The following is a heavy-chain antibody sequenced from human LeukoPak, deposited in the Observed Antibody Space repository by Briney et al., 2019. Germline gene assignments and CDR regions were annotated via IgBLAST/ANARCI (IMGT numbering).Heavy chain of an antibody. V-gene: IGHV3-48*03. J-gene: IGHJ4*02. CDR2: ISSSGSII. Sequence: AGGSLRLSCAASGFTFSSYEMNWVRQAPGKGLEWVSYISSSGSIIYYADSVKGRFTISGDNAKNSLYLQMNSLRAEDTAVYYCARRYGDYLSHFEYWGQGTLVTVSS. CDR3: ARRYGDYLSHFEY. D-gene: IGHD4-17*01. CDR1: GFTFSSYE.